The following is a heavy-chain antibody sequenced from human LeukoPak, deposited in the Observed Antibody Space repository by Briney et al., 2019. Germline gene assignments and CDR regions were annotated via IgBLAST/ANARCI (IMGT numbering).Heavy chain of an antibody. Sequence: ASVKVSCKASGYTFTNNFMHWVRQAPGQGLEWIGIINPSGDNTWYAQKFQGRVTMTRDMATSTVYMELSSLRSEDTAVYYCARGLDYYYSSGYYYWGQGTLATVS. D-gene: IGHD3-22*01. CDR1: GYTFTNNF. V-gene: IGHV1-46*01. J-gene: IGHJ4*02. CDR3: ARGLDYYYSSGYYY. CDR2: INPSGDNT.